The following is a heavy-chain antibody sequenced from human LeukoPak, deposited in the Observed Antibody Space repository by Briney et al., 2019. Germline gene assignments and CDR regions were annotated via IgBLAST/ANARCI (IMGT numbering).Heavy chain of an antibody. CDR1: GYDFVNYY. D-gene: IGHD2-2*01. V-gene: IGHV5-51*01. J-gene: IGHJ4*02. Sequence: GESLKISCQASGYDFVNYYIGWVRQVPGKGLEWMGIIYPAQSEIKYSPSFQGRVTFSTDESGSSAFLQWHSLEASDTAIYYCARRRSGVHPCTSSTCPFYFDFWGQGTLVTVSS. CDR2: IYPAQSEI. CDR3: ARRRSGVHPCTSSTCPFYFDF.